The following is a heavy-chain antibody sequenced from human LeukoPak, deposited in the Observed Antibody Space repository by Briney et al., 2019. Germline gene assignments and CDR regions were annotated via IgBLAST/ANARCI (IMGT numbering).Heavy chain of an antibody. Sequence: GGSLRLSCAASGFTFSSYSMNWVRQAPGKGLEWVSYISSSSSSIYYADSVKGRFTISRDNSKNTLYLQMNSLRAEDTAVYYCAKDLESLGSYYYMDVWGKGTTVTVSS. D-gene: IGHD3-16*01. V-gene: IGHV3-48*01. CDR2: ISSSSSSI. CDR3: AKDLESLGSYYYMDV. CDR1: GFTFSSYS. J-gene: IGHJ6*03.